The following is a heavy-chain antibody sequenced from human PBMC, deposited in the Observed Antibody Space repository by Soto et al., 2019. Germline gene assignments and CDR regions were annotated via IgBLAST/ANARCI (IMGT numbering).Heavy chain of an antibody. CDR2: IHYSGSI. D-gene: IGHD2-21*02. J-gene: IGHJ6*02. CDR1: GGSISYEYYR. Sequence: QVQLQQSGPGLVKPSQTLSLTCTVSGGSISYEYYRWTWIRQSPGKGLEWIGYIHYSGSIIYNPSFKSRVTISVDTSKNQFSLQLSSVTAADTAVHFCAREDDGGDRDYYGLDVWGQGTTVTVSS. V-gene: IGHV4-30-4*08. CDR3: AREDDGGDRDYYGLDV.